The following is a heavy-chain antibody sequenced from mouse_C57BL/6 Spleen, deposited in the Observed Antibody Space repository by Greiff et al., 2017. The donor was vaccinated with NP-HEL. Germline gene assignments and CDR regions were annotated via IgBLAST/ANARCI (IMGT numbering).Heavy chain of an antibody. CDR3: ARKAGDYDGFAY. J-gene: IGHJ3*01. CDR1: GYTFTSYG. D-gene: IGHD2-4*01. V-gene: IGHV1-81*01. Sequence: VQLQQSGAELARPGASVKLSCKASGYTFTSYGISWVKQRTGQGLEWIGEIYPRSGNTYYNEKFKGKATLTADKSSSTAYMELRSMTSEDSAVYFCARKAGDYDGFAYWGQGTLVTVSA. CDR2: IYPRSGNT.